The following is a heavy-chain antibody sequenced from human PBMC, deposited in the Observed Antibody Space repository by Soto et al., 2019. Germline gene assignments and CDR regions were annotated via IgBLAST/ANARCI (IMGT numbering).Heavy chain of an antibody. D-gene: IGHD3-10*01. CDR3: ARDKYGTHEGGMEV. V-gene: IGHV3-33*01. CDR1: VFTFSSYG. J-gene: IGHJ6*01. Sequence: VGSLRLSCASSVFTFSSYGMHCVRHSPGKWLEWVAVLWYDGSNQYYADSVKGRFTISRDNSKNTLYLQMNSLRAEDTAVYYCARDKYGTHEGGMEVWGQGTTVNVS. CDR2: LWYDGSNQ.